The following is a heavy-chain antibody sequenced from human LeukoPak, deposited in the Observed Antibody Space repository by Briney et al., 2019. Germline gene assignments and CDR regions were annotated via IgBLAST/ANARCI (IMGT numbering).Heavy chain of an antibody. CDR2: IYTSGST. V-gene: IGHV4-4*07. CDR1: GGSISSYY. Sequence: PSETLSLTCSVSGGSISSYYWSWIRQPARKGLEWIGRIYTSGSTNYNPSLKSRVTISLDTSKNQFSLKLSSVTAADTAVYYCARERAYYDILPRWFDPWGQGTLVTVSS. J-gene: IGHJ5*02. CDR3: ARERAYYDILPRWFDP. D-gene: IGHD3-9*01.